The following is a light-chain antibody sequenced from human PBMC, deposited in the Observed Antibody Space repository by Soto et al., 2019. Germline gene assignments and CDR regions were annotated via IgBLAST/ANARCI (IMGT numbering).Light chain of an antibody. CDR1: SSDIGGYNY. CDR2: DVI. Sequence: QSVLTQPASVSGSPGQSITISCAGTSSDIGGYNYVSWYQHHPGKAPKLIIFDVIYRPSGVSNRFSGSKSGNTASLTISGLQAEDEADYYCTSYTSTSTLEVFGGGTKVTVL. J-gene: IGLJ2*01. V-gene: IGLV2-14*03. CDR3: TSYTSTSTLEV.